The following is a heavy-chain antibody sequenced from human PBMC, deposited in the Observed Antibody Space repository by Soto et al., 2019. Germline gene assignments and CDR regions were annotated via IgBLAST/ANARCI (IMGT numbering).Heavy chain of an antibody. D-gene: IGHD3-10*01. CDR3: AREKNSGYYRTVDY. CDR2: VTHDGTER. V-gene: IGHV3-30*03. CDR1: GFTLSGHG. Sequence: QVQLVASGGGVVQPGRSLSLSCAASGFTLSGHGLHWVRQAPGKGLEWVAVVTHDGTERHYPASVKGRFTITRDISKNTFYLQMNSLRVEDTAMYYCAREKNSGYYRTVDYWGQGTLVTVSS. J-gene: IGHJ4*02.